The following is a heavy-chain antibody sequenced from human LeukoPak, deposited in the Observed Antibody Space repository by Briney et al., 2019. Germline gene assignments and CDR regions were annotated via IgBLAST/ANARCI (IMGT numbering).Heavy chain of an antibody. J-gene: IGHJ4*02. D-gene: IGHD2-21*01. V-gene: IGHV3-23*01. CDR2: ISGSGGST. Sequence: GGSPRLSCAASGFTFSSYAMSWVRQAPGKGLEWVSAISGSGGSTYYADSVKGRFTISRDNSKNTLYLQMNSLRAEDTAVYYCAKDLLRSPYFDYWGQGTLVTVSS. CDR3: AKDLLRSPYFDY. CDR1: GFTFSSYA.